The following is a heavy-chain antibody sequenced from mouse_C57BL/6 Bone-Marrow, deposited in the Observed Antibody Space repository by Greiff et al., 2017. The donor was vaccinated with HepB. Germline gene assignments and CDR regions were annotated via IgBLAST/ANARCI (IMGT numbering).Heavy chain of an antibody. J-gene: IGHJ2*01. V-gene: IGHV1-55*01. CDR2: IYPGSGST. D-gene: IGHD1-1*01. Sequence: QVQLKQPGAELVKPGASVKMSCKASGYTFTSYWITWVKQRPGQGLEWIGDIYPGSGSTNYNEKFKSKATLTVDTSSSTAYMKLSSLTSEDAAVYYCAKEDDTVGAADDWGQGPTLTVS. CDR1: GYTFTSYW. CDR3: AKEDDTVGAADD.